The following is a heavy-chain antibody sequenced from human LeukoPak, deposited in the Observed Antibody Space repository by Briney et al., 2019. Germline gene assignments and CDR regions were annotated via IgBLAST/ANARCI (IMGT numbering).Heavy chain of an antibody. V-gene: IGHV4-59*01. CDR3: ARTPDTDWFDP. Sequence: SGTLPLTCTVSGGSITNYYWAWIRQTPGKGLEWIGFLSHSGSTNYNPSLKSRVTISADTSKNQFSLRLSSVTAADTAVYFCARTPDTDWFDPWGRGTLVTVSS. J-gene: IGHJ5*02. CDR1: GGSITNYY. D-gene: IGHD5-18*01. CDR2: LSHSGST.